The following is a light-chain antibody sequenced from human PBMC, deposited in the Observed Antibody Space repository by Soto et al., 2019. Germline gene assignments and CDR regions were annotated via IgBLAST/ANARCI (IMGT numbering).Light chain of an antibody. Sequence: QSVLTQPPSVSGAPGQRVTISCTGSSSNIGAGYDVHWYQQLPGTAPKLLIYGNSNRPSGVPDRFSGSKSGTSASLAITGLQAEDGADYYCQSYDSSLSLYVFGTGTKLTVL. CDR2: GNS. V-gene: IGLV1-40*01. J-gene: IGLJ1*01. CDR3: QSYDSSLSLYV. CDR1: SSNIGAGYD.